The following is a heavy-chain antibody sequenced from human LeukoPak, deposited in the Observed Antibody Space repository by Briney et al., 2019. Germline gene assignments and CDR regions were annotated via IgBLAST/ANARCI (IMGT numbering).Heavy chain of an antibody. CDR1: GFTFSSYS. CDR3: ARVDYDSSGYADY. J-gene: IGHJ4*02. CDR2: ISSSGSTI. Sequence: GGSLRLSCAASGFTFSSYSMNWVRQAPGKGLEWVSYISSSGSTIYYADSVKGRFTISRDNAKNSLYLQMNSLRAEDTALYHCARVDYDSSGYADYWGQGTLVTVSS. D-gene: IGHD3-22*01. V-gene: IGHV3-48*04.